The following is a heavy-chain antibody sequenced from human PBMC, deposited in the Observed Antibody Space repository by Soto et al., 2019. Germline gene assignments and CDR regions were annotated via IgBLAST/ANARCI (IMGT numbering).Heavy chain of an antibody. CDR3: ARDLGYSYGGLGNWFDP. Sequence: PSETLSLTCTVTGDSISSRSYYWSWIRQPPGTGLERIGYIYYSGSTNYNPSLKSRVTISVDTSKKQFCLKLSSVTAADTAVYYCARDLGYSYGGLGNWFDPWGQGTLVTVSS. V-gene: IGHV4-61*01. D-gene: IGHD5-18*01. CDR2: IYYSGST. CDR1: GDSISSRSYY. J-gene: IGHJ5*02.